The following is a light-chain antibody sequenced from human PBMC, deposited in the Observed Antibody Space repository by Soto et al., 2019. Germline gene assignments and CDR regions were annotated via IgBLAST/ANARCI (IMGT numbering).Light chain of an antibody. J-gene: IGKJ1*01. CDR3: QQSYSTPRM. CDR1: QSISSY. V-gene: IGKV1-39*01. CDR2: AAS. Sequence: DIQMTQSPSSLSASVGDRVTITCRASQSISSYLNWYQQKPGKAPNLLIYAASSLQSGVPSRFSGSGSGTDFTLTISCLQSEDFATDYCQQSYSTPRMFGQGIKVEIK.